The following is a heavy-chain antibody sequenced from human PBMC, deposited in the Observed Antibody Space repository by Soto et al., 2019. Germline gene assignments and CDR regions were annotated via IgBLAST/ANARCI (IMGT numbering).Heavy chain of an antibody. V-gene: IGHV4-39*01. Sequence: PSETLSLTCTVSGGSISSSSYYWGWIRXPPGKGLEWIGSIYYSGSTYYNPSLKSRVTISVDTSKNQFSLKLSSVTAADTAVYYCARLYYASTYDILTGYYPRPSPSFDNGGKGTLVTVST. D-gene: IGHD3-9*01. CDR3: ARLYYASTYDILTGYYPRPSPSFDN. J-gene: IGHJ4*02. CDR2: IYYSGST. CDR1: GGSISSSSYY.